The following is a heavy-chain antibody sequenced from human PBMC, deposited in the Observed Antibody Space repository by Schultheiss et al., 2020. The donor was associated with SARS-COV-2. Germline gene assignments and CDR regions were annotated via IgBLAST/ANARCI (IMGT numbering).Heavy chain of an antibody. Sequence: ETLSLTCAVYGGSFSGYYWSWVRQAPGKGLEWVSVIYSGGSTYYADSVKGRFTISRDNSKNTLYLQMNSLRAEDTAVYYCARDRVGCSSTSCYIYYYYGMDVWGQGTTVTVSS. CDR3: ARDRVGCSSTSCYIYYYYGMDV. D-gene: IGHD2-2*02. CDR1: GGSFSGYY. CDR2: IYSGGST. V-gene: IGHV3-53*05. J-gene: IGHJ6*02.